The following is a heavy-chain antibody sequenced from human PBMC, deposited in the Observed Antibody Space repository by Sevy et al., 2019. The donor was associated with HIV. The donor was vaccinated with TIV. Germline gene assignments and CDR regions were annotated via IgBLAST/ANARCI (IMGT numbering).Heavy chain of an antibody. CDR3: ARPGCTYYYDY. V-gene: IGHV3-23*01. Sequence: GGSLRLSCAASGFTFSNYSMSWVRQAPGKGLEWVSTISFGGDSTYYADSVKGRFTISRDNSKSTVYLQMNSLRAEDTAVYYCARPGCTYYYDYWGQGTLVTVSS. CDR1: GFTFSNYS. CDR2: ISFGGDST. J-gene: IGHJ4*02. D-gene: IGHD2-8*01.